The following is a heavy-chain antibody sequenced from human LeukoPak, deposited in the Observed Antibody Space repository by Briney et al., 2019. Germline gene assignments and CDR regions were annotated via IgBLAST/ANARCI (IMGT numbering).Heavy chain of an antibody. J-gene: IGHJ4*02. D-gene: IGHD2-2*01. V-gene: IGHV4-59*01. CDR2: IHSSGRT. Sequence: SETLSLTCTVSGGSIIPYYWSWIRQPPGKGLEWIGYIHSSGRTNYSPSLKSRVTFSVDTSKNHFSLKVTSMAAADTGVYYCARSLPGVVGAADFWGQGTLVTVSA. CDR3: ARSLPGVVGAADF. CDR1: GGSIIPYY.